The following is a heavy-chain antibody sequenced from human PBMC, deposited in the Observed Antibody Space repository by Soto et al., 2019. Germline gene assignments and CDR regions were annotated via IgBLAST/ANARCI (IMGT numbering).Heavy chain of an antibody. CDR2: INPSGGST. D-gene: IGHD2-21*02. J-gene: IGHJ6*02. CDR3: ARGTRDYYYYYGMDV. V-gene: IGHV1-46*01. CDR1: GYTFTSYY. Sequence: QVQLVQSGAEVKKPGASVKVSCKASGYTFTSYYMHWVRQALGQGLEWMGIINPSGGSTSYAQKFQGRVTMTRDTSTSTVYMELSSLRSEDTAVYYCARGTRDYYYYYGMDVWGQGTTVTVSS.